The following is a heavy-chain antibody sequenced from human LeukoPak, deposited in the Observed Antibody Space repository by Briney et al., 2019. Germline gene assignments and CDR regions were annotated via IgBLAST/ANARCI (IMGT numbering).Heavy chain of an antibody. Sequence: QTGGSLRLSCAASGFTFSSYAMSWVRQAPGKGLEWVSAISGSGGSTYYADSVKGRFTISRDNSKNTLYLQMNSLRAEDTAVYYCAKVISGWTISPDDYWGQGTLVTVSS. CDR3: AKVISGWTISPDDY. D-gene: IGHD6-19*01. CDR2: ISGSGGST. CDR1: GFTFSSYA. J-gene: IGHJ4*02. V-gene: IGHV3-23*01.